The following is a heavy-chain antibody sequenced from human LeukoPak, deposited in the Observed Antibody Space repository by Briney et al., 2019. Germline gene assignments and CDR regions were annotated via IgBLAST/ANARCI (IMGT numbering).Heavy chain of an antibody. V-gene: IGHV3-23*01. CDR2: ISSSGGST. J-gene: IGHJ4*02. CDR3: AKSSSSGWYEVGSSYYFDY. Sequence: GGTLRLSCAASGFMFSSYGMSWVRQAPGKGLEWVSGISSSGGSTYYADSVKGRFTISRDNSENTLYLQMNSLRAEDTALYYCAKSSSSGWYEVGSSYYFDYWGQGTLVTVSS. CDR1: GFMFSSYG. D-gene: IGHD6-19*01.